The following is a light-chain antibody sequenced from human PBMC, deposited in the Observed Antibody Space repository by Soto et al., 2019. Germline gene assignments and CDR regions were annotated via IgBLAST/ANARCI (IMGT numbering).Light chain of an antibody. CDR2: EVP. CDR1: SSDVGAYNY. Sequence: QSVLTQPPSASGSPGQSVTISCTGTSSDVGAYNYVSWYQQHAGKAPKLVIYEVPKRPSGVPDRFSGSKSANTASLTVSGLQAEDEADYYCSSFASSNTWVFGGGTKVTVL. V-gene: IGLV2-8*01. CDR3: SSFASSNTWV. J-gene: IGLJ3*02.